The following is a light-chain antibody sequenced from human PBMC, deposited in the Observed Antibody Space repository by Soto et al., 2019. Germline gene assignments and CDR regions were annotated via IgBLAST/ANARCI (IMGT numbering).Light chain of an antibody. V-gene: IGKV3-20*01. Sequence: EIVLTQSPGTLSLSPGERATLSCRARQSVSSKYLAWYQQRPGQAARLLIYGASSNATGIPDRFSGSGSGTDFTLTISRFEPEDFAVYYCQQYGNPLGLTFGGGTKVEIK. CDR3: QQYGNPLGLT. CDR1: QSVSSKY. J-gene: IGKJ4*01. CDR2: GAS.